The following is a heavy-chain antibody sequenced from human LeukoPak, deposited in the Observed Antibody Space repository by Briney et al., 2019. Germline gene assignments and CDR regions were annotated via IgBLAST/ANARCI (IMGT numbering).Heavy chain of an antibody. CDR1: GGSISSGSYY. J-gene: IGHJ5*02. CDR3: ARGGYYGSGNDFRFDP. D-gene: IGHD3-10*01. Sequence: SETLSLTCTVSGGSISSGSYYWSWIRQPAGKGLEWIGRIYTSGSTNYKPSLKSRVTISVDTSKNQFSLKLSSVTAADTAVYYCARGGYYGSGNDFRFDPWGQGTLVTVSS. V-gene: IGHV4-61*02. CDR2: IYTSGST.